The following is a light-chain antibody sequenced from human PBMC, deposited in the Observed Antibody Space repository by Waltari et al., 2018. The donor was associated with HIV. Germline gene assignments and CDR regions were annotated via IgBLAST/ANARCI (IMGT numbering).Light chain of an antibody. V-gene: IGLV1-44*01. J-gene: IGLJ2*01. CDR3: AAWDDSLNGPV. CDR2: GNK. CDR1: SSNIGSNS. Sequence: QSVLTQSPSASGTPGQRVIISCSGSSSNIGSNSVNWYQQLPGTAPKLLSYGNKGRPSGVPDRFSGSKSGTSASLAISGLQSEDEADYHCAAWDDSLNGPVFGGGTKLTVL.